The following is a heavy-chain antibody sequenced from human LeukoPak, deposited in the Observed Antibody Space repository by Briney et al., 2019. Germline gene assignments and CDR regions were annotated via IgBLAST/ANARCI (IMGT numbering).Heavy chain of an antibody. D-gene: IGHD4-17*01. V-gene: IGHV1-69*02. CDR2: IIPILGIA. J-gene: IGHJ4*02. Sequence: GASVKVSCKASGGTFSSYTISWVRQAPGQGLEWMGRIIPILGIANYAQEFQGRVTITADKSTSTAYMELSSLRSEDTAVYYCARVKRDYGDYEVDYWGQGTLVTVSS. CDR1: GGTFSSYT. CDR3: ARVKRDYGDYEVDY.